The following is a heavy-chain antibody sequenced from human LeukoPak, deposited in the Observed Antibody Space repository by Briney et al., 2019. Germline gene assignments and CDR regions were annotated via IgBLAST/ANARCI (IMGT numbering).Heavy chain of an antibody. V-gene: IGHV4-61*02. CDR2: IYTSGST. D-gene: IGHD2-2*01. Sequence: SETLSLTCTVSGGSISSGSYYWSWIRQPAGKGLEWIGRIYTSGSTNYNPSLKSRVTISVDTSKNQFSLKLSSVTAADTAVYYCARVHCSSTSCPFLAHFDYWGQGTLVTVSS. CDR3: ARVHCSSTSCPFLAHFDY. J-gene: IGHJ4*02. CDR1: GGSISSGSYY.